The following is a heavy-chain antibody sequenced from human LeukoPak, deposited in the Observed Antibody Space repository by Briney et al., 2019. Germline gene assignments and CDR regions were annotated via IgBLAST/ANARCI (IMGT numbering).Heavy chain of an antibody. Sequence: GGSLRLSCAASGFTFSSYWMSWVRQAPGKGLEWVANIKRDGSEKYYVDSVKGRFTISRDNAKNSLYLQMNSLRAEDTAVYYCARAFYDSSGSLDYWGQGTLVTVSS. CDR3: ARAFYDSSGSLDY. V-gene: IGHV3-7*04. D-gene: IGHD3-22*01. CDR1: GFTFSSYW. CDR2: IKRDGSEK. J-gene: IGHJ4*02.